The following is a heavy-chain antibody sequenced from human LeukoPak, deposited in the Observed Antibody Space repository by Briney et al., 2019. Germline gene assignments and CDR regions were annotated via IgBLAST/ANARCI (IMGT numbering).Heavy chain of an antibody. CDR1: GYTFTGYH. J-gene: IGHJ5*02. CDR2: INPNSGGT. V-gene: IGHV1-2*06. CDR3: AREIVVAPLVWFDP. D-gene: IGHD3-22*01. Sequence: ASVKVSCKASGYTFTGYHMHWVRQAPGQGLEWMGRINPNSGGTNYAQKFQGRVTMTRDTSISTAYMELSRLRSDDTAVYYCAREIVVAPLVWFDPWGQGTLVTVSS.